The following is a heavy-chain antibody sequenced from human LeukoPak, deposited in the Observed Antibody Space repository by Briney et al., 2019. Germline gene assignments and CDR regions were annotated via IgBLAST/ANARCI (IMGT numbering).Heavy chain of an antibody. J-gene: IGHJ4*02. Sequence: GGSLRLSCAASGFTFRSYWMTWIRQAPGRGLEWVANIRQDGSEKYYVDSVKGRFTISRDNAKNSLYLQMNSLRAEDTAVYYCAKQTRPQLERRLGFDYWGQGTLVTVSS. D-gene: IGHD1-1*01. CDR3: AKQTRPQLERRLGFDY. V-gene: IGHV3-7*01. CDR2: IRQDGSEK. CDR1: GFTFRSYW.